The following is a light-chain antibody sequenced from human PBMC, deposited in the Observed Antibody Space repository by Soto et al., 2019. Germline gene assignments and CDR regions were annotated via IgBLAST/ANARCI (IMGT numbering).Light chain of an antibody. CDR3: AAWDDTVRSYV. Sequence: QSVLTQPPSVSGTPGQRVTISCSGSISNIGNNYVHWFQQLPGTAPKVLSNRNNQRPSGVPDHFSGSKSGTSASLAISGLRSEDEAEYYCAAWDDTVRSYVFGTGTKVTVL. J-gene: IGLJ1*01. V-gene: IGLV1-47*01. CDR1: ISNIGNNY. CDR2: RNN.